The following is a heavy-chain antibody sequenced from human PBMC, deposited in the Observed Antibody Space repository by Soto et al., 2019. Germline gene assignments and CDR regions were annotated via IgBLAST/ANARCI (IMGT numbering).Heavy chain of an antibody. CDR1: GFTFSSYA. Sequence: QVQLVESGGGVVQPGRSLRLSCAASGFTFSSYAMHWVRQAPGKGLEWVAVISYDGSNKYYADSVKGRFTISRDNSKNTLYLQMNSLRAEDTAVYYCARDRTTPGGDYWGQGTLVTVSS. CDR2: ISYDGSNK. J-gene: IGHJ4*02. D-gene: IGHD3-10*01. V-gene: IGHV3-30-3*01. CDR3: ARDRTTPGGDY.